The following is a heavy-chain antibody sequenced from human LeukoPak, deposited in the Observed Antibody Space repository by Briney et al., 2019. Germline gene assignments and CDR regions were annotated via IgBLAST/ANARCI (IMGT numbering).Heavy chain of an antibody. CDR2: IYYRGPT. V-gene: IGHV4-39*07. CDR3: ARVSMVRGNPNWFDP. CDR1: VGSVSSRSLY. Sequence: SESLSVTCRVSVGSVSSRSLYWGCIRKPPGKALEWLGSIYYRGPTYHSPPTKSRVTISVDTSKNQFSLKLSSVTAADTAVYYCARVSMVRGNPNWFDPWGQGTLVTVSS. D-gene: IGHD3-10*01. J-gene: IGHJ5*02.